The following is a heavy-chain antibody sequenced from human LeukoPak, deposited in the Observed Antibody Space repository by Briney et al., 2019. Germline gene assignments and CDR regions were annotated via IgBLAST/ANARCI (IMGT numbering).Heavy chain of an antibody. CDR1: GYTLTELS. J-gene: IGHJ4*02. D-gene: IGHD2-21*02. Sequence: ASVKVSCKVSGYTLTELSMHWVRQAPGKGLEWMGGFDPEDGETIYAQKFQGRVTMTEDTSTDTAYMELSSLRSEDTAVYYCARDREDPYCGGDCYLIWGQGTLVTVSS. CDR2: FDPEDGET. V-gene: IGHV1-24*01. CDR3: ARDREDPYCGGDCYLI.